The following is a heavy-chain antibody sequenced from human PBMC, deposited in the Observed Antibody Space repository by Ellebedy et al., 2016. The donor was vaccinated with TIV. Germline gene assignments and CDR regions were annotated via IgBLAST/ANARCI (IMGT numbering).Heavy chain of an antibody. J-gene: IGHJ4*02. Sequence: GESLKISXAASGFPFSGRIMNWFRQAPGRGLEWVSFISPSSDTIYYAESMKGRVTTSRDNAKNSLYLQMSSLRVEDTAVYYCTRDLREPSPGDYWGQGTLVTVSS. CDR2: ISPSSDTI. V-gene: IGHV3-48*04. CDR3: TRDLREPSPGDY. CDR1: GFPFSGRI. D-gene: IGHD1-14*01.